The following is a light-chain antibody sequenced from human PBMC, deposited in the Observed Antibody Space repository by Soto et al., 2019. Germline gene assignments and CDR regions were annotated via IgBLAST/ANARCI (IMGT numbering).Light chain of an antibody. J-gene: IGKJ2*01. CDR2: DAS. CDR1: HTISSSY. CDR3: QQRSNWRT. V-gene: IGKV3D-20*02. Sequence: EIVLTQSPGTLSLSPGERATLSCRASHTISSSYLAWYQQKPGQAPRLLIYDASNRATGIPARFSGSGSGTDFTLTISSLEPEDSAVYYCQQRSNWRTFGQGTKVDIK.